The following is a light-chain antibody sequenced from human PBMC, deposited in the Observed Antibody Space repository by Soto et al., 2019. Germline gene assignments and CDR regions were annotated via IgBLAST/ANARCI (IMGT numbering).Light chain of an antibody. J-gene: IGLJ1*01. CDR3: SSYTTSNTRQIV. Sequence: QSVLTQPASVSGSPGQSITISCTGTSSDVGGYNYVSWYQHPPGKPPKLMIYDLSNRPSGVSNRFSGSKSGNTASLTISGLQPEYEADYYCSSYTTSNTRQIVFGTGTKVTVL. CDR1: SSDVGGYNY. CDR2: DLS. V-gene: IGLV2-14*03.